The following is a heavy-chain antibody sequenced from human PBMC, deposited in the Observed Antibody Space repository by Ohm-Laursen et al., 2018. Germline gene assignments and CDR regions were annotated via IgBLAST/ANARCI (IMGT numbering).Heavy chain of an antibody. V-gene: IGHV3-15*01. CDR3: TTALSGDSYGDSFDY. CDR2: IRSKNDGATT. D-gene: IGHD5-18*01. CDR1: GFTFSVVW. Sequence: SLRLSCSASGFTFSVVWMSWVRQAPGKGLEWVGRIRSKNDGATTDYAAPVKGRFTISRDDSKDTLYLQMNSLTTDDTALYYCTTALSGDSYGDSFDYWGQGTLVTVSS. J-gene: IGHJ4*02.